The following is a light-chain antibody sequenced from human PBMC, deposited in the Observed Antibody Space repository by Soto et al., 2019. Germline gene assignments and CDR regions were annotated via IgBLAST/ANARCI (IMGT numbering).Light chain of an antibody. CDR1: NIESRS. Sequence: SYELTQPPSVSVAPGQTTKITCGGNNIESRSVHWYQQKPGQAPVLVVYEDSDRPSGIPERFSGSNSGNTATLTIGRVEAGDEADYHCQVWDSSSDRAVFGGGTQLTVL. V-gene: IGLV3-21*02. J-gene: IGLJ7*01. CDR3: QVWDSSSDRAV. CDR2: EDS.